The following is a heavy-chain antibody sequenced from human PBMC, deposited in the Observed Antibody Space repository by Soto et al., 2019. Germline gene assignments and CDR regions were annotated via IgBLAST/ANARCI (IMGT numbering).Heavy chain of an antibody. Sequence: SETLSITWIFSGSSISNYYLSWLRQPPGKGLEWIGNIYYSGSTNYNPSRKSQVTTSVDTSKNQFSLKLSSVTAADTAVYYCTRVGGYYGDYPNFDYWGQGTLVNVSS. V-gene: IGHV4-59*01. J-gene: IGHJ4*02. D-gene: IGHD4-17*01. CDR3: TRVGGYYGDYPNFDY. CDR2: IYYSGST. CDR1: GSSISNYY.